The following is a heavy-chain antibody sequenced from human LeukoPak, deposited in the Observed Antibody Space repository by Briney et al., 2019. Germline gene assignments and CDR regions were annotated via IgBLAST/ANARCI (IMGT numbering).Heavy chain of an antibody. D-gene: IGHD3-10*01. CDR1: GGSITSESFY. CDR3: ASSSYYYGSGSYAFDI. J-gene: IGHJ3*02. Sequence: PSETLSLTCTVSGGSITSESFYWGWIRQPPGRGLEWIGNVHYNTVPNYNPSLKSRVTISVDKSKNQFSLKLSSVTAADTAVYYCASSSYYYGSGSYAFDIWGQGTMVTVSS. V-gene: IGHV4-39*07. CDR2: VHYNTVP.